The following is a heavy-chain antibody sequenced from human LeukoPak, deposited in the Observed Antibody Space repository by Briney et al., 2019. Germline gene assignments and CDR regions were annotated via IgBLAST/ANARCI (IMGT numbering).Heavy chain of an antibody. J-gene: IGHJ4*02. Sequence: GASVKVSCKTSGYTLINYGLSWVRQAPGQGLEWMGWISSYNANTNCAQKLQGRITMTIDTSTSTAYMELRSLTSDDTAVYYCARDEPAYDSTGYYYYWGQGSLVIVSS. CDR3: ARDEPAYDSTGYYYY. D-gene: IGHD3-22*01. V-gene: IGHV1-18*01. CDR2: ISSYNANT. CDR1: GYTLINYG.